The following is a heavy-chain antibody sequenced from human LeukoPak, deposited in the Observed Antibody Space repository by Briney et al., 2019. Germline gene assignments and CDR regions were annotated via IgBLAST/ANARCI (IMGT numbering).Heavy chain of an antibody. D-gene: IGHD6-19*01. CDR2: IWNDGSQK. V-gene: IGHV3-33*08. J-gene: IGHJ4*02. Sequence: GGSLRLSCAASGFTFSSYGMHWVRQAPGKGLEWVAVIWNDGSQKYYADSVKGRFTVSRDNSESTLYLQMNSLRVEDTAVYYCVRGQWVENYFDYWGQGTLVTVSS. CDR3: VRGQWVENYFDY. CDR1: GFTFSSYG.